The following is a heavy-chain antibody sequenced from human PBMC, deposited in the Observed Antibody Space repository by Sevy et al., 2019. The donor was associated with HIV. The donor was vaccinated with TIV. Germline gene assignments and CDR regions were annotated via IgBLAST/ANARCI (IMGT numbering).Heavy chain of an antibody. D-gene: IGHD3-22*01. CDR2: FDPEDGET. Sequence: ASVKVSCKVSGYTLTELSMHWLRQAPGKGLEWVGSFDPEDGETVYEHNFKGRVSMTEDTSTDTAYMELISLKFEDTALYYCATTKNYYDGNGYPFDYWGQGTLVTVSS. CDR3: ATTKNYYDGNGYPFDY. CDR1: GYTLTELS. V-gene: IGHV1-24*01. J-gene: IGHJ4*02.